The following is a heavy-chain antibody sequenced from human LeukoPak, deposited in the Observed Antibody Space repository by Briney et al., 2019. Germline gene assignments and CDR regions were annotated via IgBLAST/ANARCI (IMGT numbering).Heavy chain of an antibody. CDR1: KFTFSNYA. Sequence: GGSLRLSCAASKFTFSNYAMSWVRQAPGKGLEWVSAISGSGDSTYYADSVKGRFTISRDNSKNTLYLQMNSLRAEDTAVYYCAKDRFLDWFDPWGQGTLVTVSS. CDR2: ISGSGDST. CDR3: AKDRFLDWFDP. J-gene: IGHJ5*02. V-gene: IGHV3-23*01. D-gene: IGHD2/OR15-2a*01.